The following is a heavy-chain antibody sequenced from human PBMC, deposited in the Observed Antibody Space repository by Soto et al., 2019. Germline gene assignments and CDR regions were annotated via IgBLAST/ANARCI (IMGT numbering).Heavy chain of an antibody. V-gene: IGHV4-59*01. D-gene: IGHD3-3*01. CDR3: ARWSTGQLYFDY. CDR2: IYYSGST. J-gene: IGHJ4*02. CDR1: GGSISSYY. Sequence: PSETLSLTCTVSGGSISSYYWSWIRQPPGKGLEWIGYIYYSGSTNNNPSLKSRVTISVDTSKNQFSLKLSSVTAADTAVYYCARWSTGQLYFDYWGQGTMVTVSS.